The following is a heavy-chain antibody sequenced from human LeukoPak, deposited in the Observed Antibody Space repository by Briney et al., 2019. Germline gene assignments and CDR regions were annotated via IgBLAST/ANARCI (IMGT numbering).Heavy chain of an antibody. CDR3: ARDHNYAFDN. V-gene: IGHV3-48*01. CDR2: IGIDSGNT. D-gene: IGHD1-1*01. J-gene: IGHJ4*02. CDR1: GFPFIEYS. Sequence: GGSLRLSCTASGFPFIEYSMNWVRQAPGKGLEWISYIGIDSGNTKYADSVRGRFTISADKAKNSLYLQMNSLRVEDTAVYYCARDHNYAFDNWGQGTLVSDAS.